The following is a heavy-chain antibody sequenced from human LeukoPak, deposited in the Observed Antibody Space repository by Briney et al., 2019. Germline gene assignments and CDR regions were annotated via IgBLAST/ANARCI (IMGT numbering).Heavy chain of an antibody. D-gene: IGHD6-13*01. CDR3: ASQGPYSSSWYIRGWFDP. J-gene: IGHJ5*02. CDR2: ISSSGSTI. Sequence: QSGGSLRLSCAASGFTFSSYAMSWVRQAPGKGLEWLSYISSSGSTIYYADSVKGRFTISRDNAKNSLYLQMNSLRAEDTAVYYCASQGPYSSSWYIRGWFDPWGQGTLVTVSS. CDR1: GFTFSSYA. V-gene: IGHV3-48*03.